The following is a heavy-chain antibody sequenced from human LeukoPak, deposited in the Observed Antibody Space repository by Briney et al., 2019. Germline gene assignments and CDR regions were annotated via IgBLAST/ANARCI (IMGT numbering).Heavy chain of an antibody. Sequence: PGGSLRLSCAASGFTVSRNYMSWVRQAPGKGLDWVSIMYSDGSTYYADSVKGRFTISRDNSKNTVYLQMNSLRAEDTAVYYCAREYCSSTSCSLPYFDYWGQGTLVTVSS. CDR1: GFTVSRNY. V-gene: IGHV3-53*05. J-gene: IGHJ4*02. CDR2: MYSDGST. CDR3: AREYCSSTSCSLPYFDY. D-gene: IGHD2-2*01.